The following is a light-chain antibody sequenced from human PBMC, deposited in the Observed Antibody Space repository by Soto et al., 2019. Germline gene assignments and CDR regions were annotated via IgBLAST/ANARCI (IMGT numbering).Light chain of an antibody. CDR2: AAS. CDR3: LQDYIYPWT. V-gene: IGKV1-6*01. CDR1: QDIRND. J-gene: IGKJ1*01. Sequence: AIPVTQSPSSLSASVGDRVTITCRASQDIRNDLGWYQQKPGRAPKLLIYAASSLQSGVPSRFSGSGSGTDFTLTISSLQPEDFATYYCLQDYIYPWTFGQGTKVEIK.